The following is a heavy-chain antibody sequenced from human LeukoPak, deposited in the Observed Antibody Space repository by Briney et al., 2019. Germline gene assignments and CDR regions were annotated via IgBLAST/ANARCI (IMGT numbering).Heavy chain of an antibody. CDR3: ATNYYGSGSYYSLYYYYGMDV. Sequence: GSLRLSCAASGFTFSSNAMHWVRQAPGKGLEWVAVISYDGSNKYYADSVKGRFTISRDNSKNTLYLQMNSLRAEDTAVYYCATNYYGSGSYYSLYYYYGMDVWGKGTTVTVSS. CDR1: GFTFSSNA. J-gene: IGHJ6*04. CDR2: ISYDGSNK. V-gene: IGHV3-30*04. D-gene: IGHD3-10*01.